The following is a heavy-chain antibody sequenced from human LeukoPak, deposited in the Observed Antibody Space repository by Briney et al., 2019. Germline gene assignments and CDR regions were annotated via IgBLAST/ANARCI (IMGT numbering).Heavy chain of an antibody. J-gene: IGHJ3*02. CDR2: IYTRGST. V-gene: IGHV4-4*07. D-gene: IGHD2-15*01. CDR1: GGAINNYY. CDR3: ARGRYCSADICSGGDAFDI. Sequence: PSETLSLTCTVSGGAINNYYWSWIRQPAGKGLEWIGRIYTRGSTNYNPSLKSRVTISVDTSTNQFSLKLSSVTAADTAVYYCARGRYCSADICSGGDAFDIWGQGTMVSVSS.